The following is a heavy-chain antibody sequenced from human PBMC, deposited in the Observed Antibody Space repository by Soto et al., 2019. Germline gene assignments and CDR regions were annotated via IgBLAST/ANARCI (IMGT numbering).Heavy chain of an antibody. Sequence: SQTLSLTCAISGDSVSSHSVSWNWIRQSPSRGLEWLGRTYYRSKWFDDSALSVKSRITINPDTSKNQYSLQLNSVTPEDTGVYYCASELGIAGAHSDSWGEGTLVSVS. V-gene: IGHV6-1*01. CDR1: GDSVSSHSVS. CDR3: ASELGIAGAHSDS. J-gene: IGHJ4*02. CDR2: TYYRSKWFD. D-gene: IGHD6-19*01.